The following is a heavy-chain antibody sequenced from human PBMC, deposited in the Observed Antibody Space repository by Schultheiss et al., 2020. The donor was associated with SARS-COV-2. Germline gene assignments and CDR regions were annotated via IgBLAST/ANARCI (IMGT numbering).Heavy chain of an antibody. CDR1: GFTFSDHY. V-gene: IGHV3-72*01. D-gene: IGHD2-2*01. J-gene: IGHJ6*03. CDR2: TRNKANSYTT. CDR3: ARDPLAVPAAGLYYYHMDV. Sequence: GGSLRLSCAASGFTFSDHYMDWVRQAPGKGLEWVCRTRNKANSYTTEYAASVKGRFTISRDDSKNSLYLQMNSLRAEDTAVYYCARDPLAVPAAGLYYYHMDVWGKGTTVTVSS.